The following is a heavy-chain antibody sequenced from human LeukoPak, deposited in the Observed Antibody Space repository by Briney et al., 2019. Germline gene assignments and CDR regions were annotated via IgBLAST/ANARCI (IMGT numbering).Heavy chain of an antibody. CDR2: ISSSSSYT. V-gene: IGHV3-11*05. J-gene: IGHJ4*02. CDR3: AREADSGIAAAGIDY. CDR1: GFTFSDYY. D-gene: IGHD6-13*01. Sequence: GGSLRLSCAASGFTFSDYYMSWIRQAPGKGLEWVSYISSSSSYTNYADSVKGRFTISRDNAKNSLYLQMNSLTAEDTAVYYCAREADSGIAAAGIDYWGQGTLVTVSS.